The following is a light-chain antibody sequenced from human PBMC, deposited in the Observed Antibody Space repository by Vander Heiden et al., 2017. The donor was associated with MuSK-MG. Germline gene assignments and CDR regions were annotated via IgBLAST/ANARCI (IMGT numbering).Light chain of an antibody. CDR2: KVS. CDR1: QSLVYSDGNTY. CDR3: MQGTHWP. Sequence: DVVMTQSPPPLPVTLGQPAPIPCRSSQSLVYSDGNTYLNWLQQRPGQSPRRLIYKVSNRDSGVPDRFSGSGSGTDFTLKISRVEAEDVGVYYCMQGTHWPFGGGTKVEIK. J-gene: IGKJ4*01. V-gene: IGKV2-30*01.